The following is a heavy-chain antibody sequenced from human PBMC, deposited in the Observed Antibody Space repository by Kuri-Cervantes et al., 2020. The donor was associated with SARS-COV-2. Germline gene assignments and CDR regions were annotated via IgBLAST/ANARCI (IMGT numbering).Heavy chain of an antibody. V-gene: IGHV3-7*05. Sequence: GESLKIFCAASGFTFSSYWMSWVRQAPGKGLEWVANIKQDGSEKYYVDSVKGRFTISRDNAKNSLYLQMNSLRAEDTAVYYCARDRRPHMYDILTGYFRPFDYWGQGTLVTVSS. CDR3: ARDRRPHMYDILTGYFRPFDY. CDR2: IKQDGSEK. CDR1: GFTFSSYW. J-gene: IGHJ4*02. D-gene: IGHD3-9*01.